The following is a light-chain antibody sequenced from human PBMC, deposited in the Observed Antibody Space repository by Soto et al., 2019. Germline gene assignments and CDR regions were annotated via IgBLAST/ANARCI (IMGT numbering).Light chain of an antibody. CDR2: GGS. CDR3: QQYGAPPLT. J-gene: IGKJ3*01. V-gene: IGKV3-20*01. Sequence: EIVLTQSPDTLSLSPGERATLSCRASQNIYINSLAWYQQRPGQAPRLIIYGGSTRATAVPDRFSGSGSGTDFALTISRLEPEDFAVYYCQQYGAPPLTFGPGTKVD. CDR1: QNIYINS.